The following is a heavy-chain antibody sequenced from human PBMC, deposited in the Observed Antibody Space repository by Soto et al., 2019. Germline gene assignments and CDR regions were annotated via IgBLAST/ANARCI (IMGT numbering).Heavy chain of an antibody. CDR1: GFAFNNYS. V-gene: IGHV3-30-3*01. D-gene: IGHD3-10*02. J-gene: IGHJ6*02. CDR2: MAFDGSNK. Sequence: QVQLVESGGGVVRPGRSLRLSCAASGFAFNNYSMHWVRQAPGKGLEWVAIMAFDGSNKYTADSVKGRFTISRDNSKNILYVQMSSLRPEDTAVYFCARDRVPYVYFYYGMDVWGQGTTVIVSS. CDR3: ARDRVPYVYFYYGMDV.